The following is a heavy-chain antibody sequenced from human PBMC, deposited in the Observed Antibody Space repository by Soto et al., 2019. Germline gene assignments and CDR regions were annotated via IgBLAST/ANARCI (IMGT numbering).Heavy chain of an antibody. V-gene: IGHV3-15*01. Sequence: EMQLVESGGGLVKPGGSLRLSCAASGFTFSNVWMSWVRQAPGKGLEWVGRIKSRDDGGTTDYAAPVKGRFTISRDDSKNTLYLQMNSLKTEDTAVYYCTTAAAVAGTYPTRLATEVWGQGTKVTGSS. CDR3: TTAAAVAGTYPTRLATEV. D-gene: IGHD6-19*01. CDR1: GFTFSNVW. J-gene: IGHJ6*02. CDR2: IKSRDDGGTT.